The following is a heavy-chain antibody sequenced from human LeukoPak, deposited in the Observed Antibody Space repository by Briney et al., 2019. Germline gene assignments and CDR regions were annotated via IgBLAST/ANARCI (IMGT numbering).Heavy chain of an antibody. CDR1: GYTFAGYY. D-gene: IGHD2-2*01. J-gene: IGHJ5*02. CDR2: INPNSGGT. V-gene: IGHV1-2*02. Sequence: GASVKVSCKASGYTFAGYYMHWVRQAPGQGLEWMGWINPNSGGTNYAQKFQGGVTMTRDTSISTAYMELSRLRSDDTAVYYCASWCSTSCSSGWFDPWGQGTLVTVSS. CDR3: ASWCSTSCSSGWFDP.